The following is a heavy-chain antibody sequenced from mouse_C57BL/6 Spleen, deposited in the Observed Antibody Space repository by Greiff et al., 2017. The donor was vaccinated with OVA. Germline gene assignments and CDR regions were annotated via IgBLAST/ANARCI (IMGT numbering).Heavy chain of an antibody. CDR2: ILPGSGST. V-gene: IGHV1-9*01. J-gene: IGHJ4*01. D-gene: IGHD1-1*01. CDR1: GYTFTGYW. CDR3: ANYYGSSLYAMDY. Sequence: QVQLKESGAELMKPGASVKLSCKATGYTFTGYWIEWVKQRPGHGLEWIGEILPGSGSTNYNEKFKGKATFTADTSSHTAYMQLSSLTTEYSAIYYCANYYGSSLYAMDYWGQGTSVTVSS.